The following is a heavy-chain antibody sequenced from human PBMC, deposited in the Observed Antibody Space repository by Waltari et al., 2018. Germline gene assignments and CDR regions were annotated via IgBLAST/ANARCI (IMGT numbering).Heavy chain of an antibody. CDR2: SNAGNGNT. V-gene: IGHV1-3*01. D-gene: IGHD3-9*01. Sequence: QVQLVQSGAEVRKPGASVKVSCKTSGYTFTSFAIYLVRPGPGQRLDWMGWSNAGNGNTKYSQKFQGRVTITRDTSASTAYMELSSLRSADTAVYYCARDYRDILTDYYPPLFDYYYYGMDVWGQGTTVTVSS. CDR3: ARDYRDILTDYYPPLFDYYYYGMDV. J-gene: IGHJ6*02. CDR1: GYTFTSFA.